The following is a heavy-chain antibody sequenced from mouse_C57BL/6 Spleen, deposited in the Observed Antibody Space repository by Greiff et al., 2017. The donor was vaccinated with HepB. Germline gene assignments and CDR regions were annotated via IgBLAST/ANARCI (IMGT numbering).Heavy chain of an antibody. D-gene: IGHD3-2*02. CDR1: GFTFSDYG. CDR2: ISSGSSTI. Sequence: EVKLMESGGGLVKPGGSLKLSCAASGFTFSDYGMHWVRQAPEKGLEWVAYISSGSSTIYYADTVKGRFTISRDNAKNTLFLQMTSLRSEDTAMYYCARQAQATFAYWGQGTLVTVSA. V-gene: IGHV5-17*01. J-gene: IGHJ3*01. CDR3: ARQAQATFAY.